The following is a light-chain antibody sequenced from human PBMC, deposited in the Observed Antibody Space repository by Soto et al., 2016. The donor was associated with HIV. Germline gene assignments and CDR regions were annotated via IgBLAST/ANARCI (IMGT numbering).Light chain of an antibody. Sequence: SYVLTQPPSVSVAPGKTARITCGGNNIGSKSVHWYQQKPGQAPVLVVYDDSDRPSGIPERFSGSNSGNTATLTISSVEAGDEADYHCQVWDSSSDHLVVFGGGTKLTVL. V-gene: IGLV3-21*03. CDR1: NIGSKS. CDR3: QVWDSSSDHLVV. CDR2: DDS. J-gene: IGLJ2*01.